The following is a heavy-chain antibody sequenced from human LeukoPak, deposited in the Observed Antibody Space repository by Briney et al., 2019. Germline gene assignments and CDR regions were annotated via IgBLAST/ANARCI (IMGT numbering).Heavy chain of an antibody. V-gene: IGHV3-23*01. CDR2: ISGSGGST. CDR3: AKDSIPTIYYFDY. J-gene: IGHJ4*02. Sequence: PGGSLRLSCAASGFTFSSYAMSWVRQAPGKGLEWVSAISGSGGSTYYADSVKGRFTISRDNSKNTLYLQMSSLRAEDTAVYYCAKDSIPTIYYFDYWGQGTLVTVSS. CDR1: GFTFSSYA. D-gene: IGHD3-3*02.